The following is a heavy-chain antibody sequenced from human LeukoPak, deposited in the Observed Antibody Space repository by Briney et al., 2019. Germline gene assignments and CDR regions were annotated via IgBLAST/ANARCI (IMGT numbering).Heavy chain of an antibody. D-gene: IGHD4-23*01. CDR3: AMGDGNSGFFGY. CDR2: INTNTGNP. CDR1: EYIFTTYY. Sequence: ASVKVSCKASEYIFTTYYIHWVRQAPGQGLEWMGWINTNTGNPTYVQGFTGRFVFSLDTSVSTTYLQISSLKAEDTAVYYCAMGDGNSGFFGYWGQGTLVPSPQ. V-gene: IGHV7-4-1*02. J-gene: IGHJ4*02.